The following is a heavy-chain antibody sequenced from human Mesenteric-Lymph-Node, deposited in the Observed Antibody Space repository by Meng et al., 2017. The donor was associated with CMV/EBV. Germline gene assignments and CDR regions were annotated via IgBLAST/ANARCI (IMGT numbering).Heavy chain of an antibody. CDR2: INPNSGDT. CDR3: ATEYGSETYFF. D-gene: IGHD3-10*01. CDR1: CYTFTDYN. V-gene: IGHV1-2*02. J-gene: IGHJ4*02. Sequence: CKSSCYTFTDYNMHWVRQAPGQGLGWVGRINPNSGDTDYAEKLQGRVTMTRDTSVSTAYMELSSLRSEDTAVYYCATEYGSETYFFWGQGTLVTVSS.